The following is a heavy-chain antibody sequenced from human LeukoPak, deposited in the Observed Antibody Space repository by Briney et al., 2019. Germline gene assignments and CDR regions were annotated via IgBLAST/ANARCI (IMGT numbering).Heavy chain of an antibody. Sequence: SETLSLTCTVSGGSVSSSSYFWGWIRQPPGKGLEWIGNIFYSGSTYYNPSLQSRVTMSVDTPKNQFSLKLTSVTAADTAVYYCARRGKEDYGAYRWFDPWGQGILVTVSS. CDR2: IFYSGST. D-gene: IGHD4-17*01. CDR3: ARRGKEDYGAYRWFDP. V-gene: IGHV4-39*01. J-gene: IGHJ5*02. CDR1: GGSVSSSSYF.